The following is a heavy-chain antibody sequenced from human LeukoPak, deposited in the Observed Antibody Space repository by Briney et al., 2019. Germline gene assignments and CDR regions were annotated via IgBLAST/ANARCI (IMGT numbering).Heavy chain of an antibody. CDR3: ARDGIAAAGTQGYYCMDV. CDR2: IWYDGSNK. Sequence: GGSLRLSCAASGFTFSSYGMHWVRQAPGKGLEWVAVIWYDGSNKYYADSVRGRFPISRYTFKNTLYLQTNSLRAEDTAVYYCARDGIAAAGTQGYYCMDVWGKGTTVTVSS. V-gene: IGHV3-33*01. D-gene: IGHD6-13*01. CDR1: GFTFSSYG. J-gene: IGHJ6*04.